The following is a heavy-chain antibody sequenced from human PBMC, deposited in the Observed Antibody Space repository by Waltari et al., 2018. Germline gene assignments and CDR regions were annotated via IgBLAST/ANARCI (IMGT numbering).Heavy chain of an antibody. J-gene: IGHJ4*02. D-gene: IGHD5-18*01. CDR3: ARARDEDTAMVYFDH. CDR2: IYSAGST. V-gene: IGHV3-66*02. Sequence: EVQLVESGGGLVHQGGSLRLSCAASGFTVSRHHMSWVRQAPGKGLEWVSLIYSAGSTYYADSVRGRFSISRDNSKNTLHLQMNSLRAEDTAMYYCARARDEDTAMVYFDHWGQGTLISVSS. CDR1: GFTVSRHH.